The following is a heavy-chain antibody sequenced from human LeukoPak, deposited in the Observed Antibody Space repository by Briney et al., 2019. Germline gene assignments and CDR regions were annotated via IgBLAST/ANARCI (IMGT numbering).Heavy chain of an antibody. J-gene: IGHJ4*02. CDR1: GFTFSSYG. Sequence: GGSLRLSCAASGFTFSSYGMSWVRQAPGKGLEWVSAISGSGGSTYYADSVKGRFTISRDNSKNTLYLQMNSLRAEDTAVYYCARGYYSAFYYYWGQGTLVTVSS. V-gene: IGHV3-23*01. CDR2: ISGSGGST. D-gene: IGHD4/OR15-4a*01. CDR3: ARGYYSAFYYY.